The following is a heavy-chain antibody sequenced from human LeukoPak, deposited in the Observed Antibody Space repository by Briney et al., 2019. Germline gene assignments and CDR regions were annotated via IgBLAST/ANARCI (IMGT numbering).Heavy chain of an antibody. CDR1: GYTFTGYY. Sequence: ASVKVSCKASGYTFTGYYMHWVRQAPGQGLEWMGWINPNSGGTNYAQKFQGRVTMTRDTSISTAYMELSRLRSDDTAVYYCARDHPITMIVVVAPADYYYYYGMDVWGQGTTVTVSS. CDR3: ARDHPITMIVVVAPADYYYYYGMDV. J-gene: IGHJ6*02. CDR2: INPNSGGT. D-gene: IGHD3-22*01. V-gene: IGHV1-2*02.